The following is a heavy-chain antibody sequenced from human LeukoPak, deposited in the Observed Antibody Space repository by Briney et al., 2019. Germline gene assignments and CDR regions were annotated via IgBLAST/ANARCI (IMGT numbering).Heavy chain of an antibody. Sequence: GASVKVSCKASGYTFTGYYMHWVRQAPGQGLEWMGWINPNSGGTNYAQKFQGRVTMTRDTSISTAYMELSRLRSDDTAVYYCARVSTAMVTEYDYWGQGTLVTVSS. J-gene: IGHJ4*02. D-gene: IGHD5-18*01. CDR2: INPNSGGT. V-gene: IGHV1-2*02. CDR1: GYTFTGYY. CDR3: ARVSTAMVTEYDY.